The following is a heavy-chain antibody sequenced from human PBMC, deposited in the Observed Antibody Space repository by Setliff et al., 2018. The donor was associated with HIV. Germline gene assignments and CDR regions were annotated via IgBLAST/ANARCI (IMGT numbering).Heavy chain of an antibody. CDR2: IISIFDKA. CDR3: ARGGVRGYSYGEAFDI. CDR1: GGSFNTYA. V-gene: IGHV1-69*13. Sequence: WASVKVSCKSSGGSFNTYAINWVRQAPGQGLEWMGGIISIFDKANYAQKFHGRLTITADDSTRTVYMELNSLGSGDTAVYYCARGGVRGYSYGEAFDIWGQGTLVTVSS. D-gene: IGHD5-18*01. J-gene: IGHJ3*02.